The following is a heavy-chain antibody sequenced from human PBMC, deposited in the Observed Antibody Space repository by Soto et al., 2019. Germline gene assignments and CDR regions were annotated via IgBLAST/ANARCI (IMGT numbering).Heavy chain of an antibody. CDR1: GFTFSSYA. Sequence: GESLKISCAASGFTFSSYAMSWVRQAPGKGLEWVSAISGSGGSTYYADSVKGRFTISRDNSKNTLYLQMNSLRAEDTAVYYCAKDKTRLPQGYFDLWGRGTLVTVSS. V-gene: IGHV3-23*01. CDR2: ISGSGGST. D-gene: IGHD4-17*01. J-gene: IGHJ2*01. CDR3: AKDKTRLPQGYFDL.